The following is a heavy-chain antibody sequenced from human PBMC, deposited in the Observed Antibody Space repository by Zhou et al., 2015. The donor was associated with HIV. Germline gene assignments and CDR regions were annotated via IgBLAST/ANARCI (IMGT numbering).Heavy chain of an antibody. CDR1: GGTFGTYG. Sequence: QVQLVQSGAEVKKPGSSVKVSCKASGGTFGTYGLTWVRQAPGQGLEWMGGIIPVFGTANYAQKFQGRVTITADKSTNTVYMDLSSLRFADTAVYYCAREGWGSWYFDLWGRGTLVTVSS. CDR2: IIPVFGTA. V-gene: IGHV1-69*06. D-gene: IGHD7-27*01. J-gene: IGHJ2*01. CDR3: AREGWGSWYFDL.